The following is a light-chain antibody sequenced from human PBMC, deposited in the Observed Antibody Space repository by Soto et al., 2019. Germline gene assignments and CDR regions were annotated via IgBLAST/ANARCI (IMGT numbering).Light chain of an antibody. CDR2: AAS. J-gene: IGKJ1*01. V-gene: IGKV1-39*01. Sequence: DIQMTQSPSSLSASVGDRVTITCRASQSISSNLNWYHQKPGKAPNLLIYAASSLQSAVTSRFSGSGSGTDFTLTISSLQPEDFATYYCQQSYSTPRTFGQGPKVDIK. CDR1: QSISSN. CDR3: QQSYSTPRT.